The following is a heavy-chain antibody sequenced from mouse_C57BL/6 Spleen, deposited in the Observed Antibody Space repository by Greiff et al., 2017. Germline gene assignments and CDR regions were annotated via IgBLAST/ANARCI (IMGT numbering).Heavy chain of an antibody. D-gene: IGHD2-5*01. V-gene: IGHV1-80*01. Sequence: VQVVESGAELVKPGASVKISCKASGYAFSSYWMNWVKQRPGKGLEWIGQIYPGDGDTNYNGKFKGKATLTADKSSSTAYMQLSSLTSEDSAVYFCARSDSNHAMDYWGQGTSVTVSS. CDR3: ARSDSNHAMDY. J-gene: IGHJ4*01. CDR1: GYAFSSYW. CDR2: IYPGDGDT.